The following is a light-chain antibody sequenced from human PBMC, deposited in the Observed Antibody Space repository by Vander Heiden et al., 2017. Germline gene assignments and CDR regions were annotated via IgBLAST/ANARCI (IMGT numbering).Light chain of an antibody. J-gene: IGKJ4*01. CDR3: QQDNNSHF. V-gene: IGKV3-15*01. CDR2: GAS. CDR1: QSVSSN. Sequence: EIVMTQSPATLSVSPGERATLSCRASQSVSSNLAWYQQKPGQAPRLLIYGASTRATGIPARFSGSGSGTEFTLTISSLQSEDFAVYYCQQDNNSHFFGGGTKVEIK.